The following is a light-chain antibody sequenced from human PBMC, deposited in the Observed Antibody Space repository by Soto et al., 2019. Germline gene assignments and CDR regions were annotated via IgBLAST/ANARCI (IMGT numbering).Light chain of an antibody. CDR2: GAS. CDR1: QSVSTN. CDR3: QQYNNWPPIT. Sequence: EVVLTQSPATLSVSRLEIGGRCFMASQSVSTNLAWYQQRPGQAPRLLIYGASARATGIPARFSGSGSGTEFTLTISSLQSEHFAVYYCQQYNNWPPITFGQGTRLEIK. J-gene: IGKJ5*01. V-gene: IGKV3-15*01.